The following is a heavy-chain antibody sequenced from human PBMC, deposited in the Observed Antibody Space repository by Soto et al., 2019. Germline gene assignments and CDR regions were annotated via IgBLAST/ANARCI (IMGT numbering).Heavy chain of an antibody. CDR2: ISAYNGNT. Sequence: GASVKVSCKASGYTFTSYGISWVRQAPGQGLEWMGWISAYNGNTNYAQKLQGRVTMTTDTSTSTAYMELRSLRSDDTAVYYCARDDITMVRGVTCYYYYGMDVWGQGTTVTVSS. CDR3: ARDDITMVRGVTCYYYYGMDV. J-gene: IGHJ6*02. CDR1: GYTFTSYG. D-gene: IGHD3-10*01. V-gene: IGHV1-18*04.